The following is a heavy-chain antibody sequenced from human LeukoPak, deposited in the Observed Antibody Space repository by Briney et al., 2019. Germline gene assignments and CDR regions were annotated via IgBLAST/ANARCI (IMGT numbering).Heavy chain of an antibody. CDR1: GYTLTELA. Sequence: ASVKVSCKVSGYTLTELAMHWVRQAPGEGLEWMGGFDPEDGETIYAQKLQGRVTMTTDTSTSTAYMELRSLRSDDTAVYYCARGGRVPAAVTDYWGQGTLVTVSS. CDR3: ARGGRVPAAVTDY. V-gene: IGHV1-24*01. D-gene: IGHD2-2*01. CDR2: FDPEDGET. J-gene: IGHJ4*02.